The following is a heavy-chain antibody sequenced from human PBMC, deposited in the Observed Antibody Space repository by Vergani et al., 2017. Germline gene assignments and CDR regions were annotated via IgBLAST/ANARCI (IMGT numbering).Heavy chain of an antibody. CDR2: INHSGST. J-gene: IGHJ4*02. D-gene: IGHD3-16*02. CDR1: GYSISSGYY. V-gene: IGHV4-38-2*02. CDR3: ARENYDYVWGSYRYLTDY. Sequence: QVQLQESGPGLVKPSETLSLTCTVSGYSISSGYYWGWIRQPPGKGLEWIGSINHSGSTSYNPSLKRRVTISVNTSTIQFSLKLSSVTAADTAVYYCARENYDYVWGSYRYLTDYWGQGTLVTVSS.